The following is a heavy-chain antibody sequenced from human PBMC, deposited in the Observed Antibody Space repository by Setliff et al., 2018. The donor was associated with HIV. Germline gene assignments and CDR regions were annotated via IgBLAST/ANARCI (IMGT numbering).Heavy chain of an antibody. CDR3: ARGSVESYYYYYMDV. CDR2: IDSNNGNR. Sequence: ASVKVSCKASGGTFTNSAIGWVRQAPGQGLEWMGWIDSNNGNRNFAQKFRGRVTMTTDISTNTAYMEVRSLSFDDTAVYYCARGSVESYYYYYMDVWGKGTTVTVSS. V-gene: IGHV1-18*01. D-gene: IGHD2-15*01. CDR1: GGTFTNSA. J-gene: IGHJ6*03.